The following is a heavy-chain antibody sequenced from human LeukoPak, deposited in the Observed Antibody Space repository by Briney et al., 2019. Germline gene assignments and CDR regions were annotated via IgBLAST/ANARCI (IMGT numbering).Heavy chain of an antibody. V-gene: IGHV3-23*01. D-gene: IGHD3-10*01. CDR2: ISGSGGST. CDR1: GFTFSSYA. CDR3: AKASEELWFGEGWFDP. J-gene: IGHJ5*02. Sequence: GGSLRLSCAASGFTFSSYAMSWVRQAPGKGLEWVSAISGSGGSTYYADSVKGRFTISRDNSKNTLYLQMNSLRAEDTAVYYCAKASEELWFGEGWFDPWGQGTLVTVSS.